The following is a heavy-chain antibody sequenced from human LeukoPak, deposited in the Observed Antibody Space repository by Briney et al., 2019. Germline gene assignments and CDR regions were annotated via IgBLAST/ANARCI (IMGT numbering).Heavy chain of an antibody. Sequence: GASVKVSCKASGYTFTSYGISWVRQAPGQGLEWMGWISAYNGNTNYAQKLQGRVTMTTDTSTSTAYLELRSLRSDDTAVYYCGRDIYPYCSSTSCYFYFDYWGQGTLVTVSS. CDR3: GRDIYPYCSSTSCYFYFDY. J-gene: IGHJ4*02. CDR1: GYTFTSYG. V-gene: IGHV1-18*01. CDR2: ISAYNGNT. D-gene: IGHD2-2*01.